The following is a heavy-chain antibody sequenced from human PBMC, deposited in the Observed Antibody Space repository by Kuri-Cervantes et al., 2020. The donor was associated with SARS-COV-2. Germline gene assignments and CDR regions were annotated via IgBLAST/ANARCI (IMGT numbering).Heavy chain of an antibody. D-gene: IGHD4-11*01. CDR1: GFSLSTSGVG. Sequence: SGPTLVKPTQTLTLTCTFSGFSLSTSGVGVGWIRQPPGKALEWLALIYWDDDKRYGPSLKSRLTITKDTSKNQVVLIMTNMDPVDTATYYCAHSGDYTGMDYWGQGTLVTVSS. J-gene: IGHJ4*02. CDR2: IYWDDDK. V-gene: IGHV2-5*05. CDR3: AHSGDYTGMDY.